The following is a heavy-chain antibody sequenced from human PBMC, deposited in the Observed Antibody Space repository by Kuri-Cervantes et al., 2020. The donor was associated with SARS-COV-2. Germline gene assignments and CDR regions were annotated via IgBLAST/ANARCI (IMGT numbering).Heavy chain of an antibody. CDR2: INSDGSST. CDR3: ARVEWYNWNLFDAFDI. Sequence: GESLKISCAASGFTFSSYWMHWVRQAPGKGLVWFSRINSDGSSTSYADSVKGRFTIPRDNAKNTLYLQMNSLRAEDTAVYYCARVEWYNWNLFDAFDIWGQGTMVTVSS. J-gene: IGHJ3*02. V-gene: IGHV3-74*01. D-gene: IGHD1-20*01. CDR1: GFTFSSYW.